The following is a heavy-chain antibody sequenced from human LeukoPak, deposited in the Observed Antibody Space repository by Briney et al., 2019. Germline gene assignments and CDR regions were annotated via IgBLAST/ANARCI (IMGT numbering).Heavy chain of an antibody. J-gene: IGHJ4*02. CDR1: GYTFTGYY. CDR2: INPNSGGT. V-gene: IGHV1-2*02. Sequence: ASVKVSCKASGYTFTGYYMHWVRQAPRQGLEWMGWINPNSGGTNYAQKFQGRVTMTRDTSISTAYMELSRLRSDDTAVYYCARGQNSGPEFPFDYWGQGTLVTVSS. D-gene: IGHD5-12*01. CDR3: ARGQNSGPEFPFDY.